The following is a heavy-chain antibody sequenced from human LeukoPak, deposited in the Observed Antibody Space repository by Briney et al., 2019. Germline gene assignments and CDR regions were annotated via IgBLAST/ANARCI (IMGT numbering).Heavy chain of an antibody. CDR3: ARRWLGDPYGMDV. CDR1: GFIFSNYA. CDR2: LGGLSESV. J-gene: IGHJ6*02. V-gene: IGHV3-23*01. Sequence: GGSLRLSCAASGFIFSNYAMTWVRQAPGKGLEWVSILGGLSESVYYPDSVKGRFTVSRDNSKDTLYLEINNLRGEDTATYYCARRWLGDPYGMDVWGQGTTVTVSS. D-gene: IGHD3-10*01.